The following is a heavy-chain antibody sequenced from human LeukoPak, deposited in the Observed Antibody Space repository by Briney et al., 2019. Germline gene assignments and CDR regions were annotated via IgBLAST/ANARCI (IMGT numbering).Heavy chain of an antibody. CDR3: ARAGPYGPFDY. J-gene: IGHJ4*02. CDR1: GFTVSSNY. CDR2: IYSGGST. V-gene: IGHV3-53*01. Sequence: GGSLRLSCAASGFTVSSNYMSWVRQAPGRGLEWVSVIYSGGSTYYADSVKGRFTISRDNSKNTLYLQMNSLRAEDTAVYYCARAGPYGPFDYWGQGTLVTVSS. D-gene: IGHD3-10*01.